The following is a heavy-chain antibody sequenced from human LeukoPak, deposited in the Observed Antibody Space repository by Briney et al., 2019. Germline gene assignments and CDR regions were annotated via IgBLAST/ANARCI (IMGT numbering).Heavy chain of an antibody. V-gene: IGHV3-30-3*01. Sequence: PGGSLRLSCAASGFTFSSYAMHWVRQAPGKGLEWVAVISYDGSIKNYADSVQGRFTISRDNSENTLSLQMNSLRAEDTAVYYCAKSDCGTIGCKLLNYWGQGTLVTVSS. CDR1: GFTFSSYA. J-gene: IGHJ4*02. CDR3: AKSDCGTIGCKLLNY. CDR2: ISYDGSIK. D-gene: IGHD2-21*01.